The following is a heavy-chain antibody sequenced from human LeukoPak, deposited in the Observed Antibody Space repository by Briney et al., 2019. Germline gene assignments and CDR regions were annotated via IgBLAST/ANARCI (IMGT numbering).Heavy chain of an antibody. CDR1: GDSISSRYW. Sequence: SETLSLTCAVSGDSISSRYWWTWVRQPPEKGLEWIGEINHSGNTNYNPSLSSRLTIPIEKSKNQFSLKFTSVTAADTPWYYCASTATPFSLADYWGQGTLVTVSS. V-gene: IGHV4-4*02. J-gene: IGHJ4*02. CDR3: ASTATPFSLADY. CDR2: INHSGNT. D-gene: IGHD4-23*01.